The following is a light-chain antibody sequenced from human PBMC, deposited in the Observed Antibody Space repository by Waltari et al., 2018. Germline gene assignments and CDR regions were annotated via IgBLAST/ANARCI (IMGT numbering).Light chain of an antibody. Sequence: EIVLTQSPATLSLSPGERATLSCMASQSVSSCLAWYQQKPGQAPRLLIYDASNRATGIPARFSGSGSGTDFTLTISSLEPEDFAVYYCQQRRAFGPGTKVDIK. CDR1: QSVSSC. CDR2: DAS. CDR3: QQRRA. J-gene: IGKJ3*01. V-gene: IGKV3-11*01.